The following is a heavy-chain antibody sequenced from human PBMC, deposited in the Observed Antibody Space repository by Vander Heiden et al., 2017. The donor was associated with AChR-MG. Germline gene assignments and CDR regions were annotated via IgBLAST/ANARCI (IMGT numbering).Heavy chain of an antibody. J-gene: IGHJ4*02. CDR3: ARDRGGHGAIDY. Sequence: QVQLQESGPGLVKPSPTLSLTCPVSGGSISSGDYYWRWIRQPPGEGLGWMGYIYDRGSTYYNPSLNSRVTISVDTSKNQFYLKLSSVTAADTAVYYCARDRGGHGAIDYWGQGTRVTVSS. D-gene: IGHD3-10*01. CDR2: IYDRGST. CDR1: GGSISSGDYY. V-gene: IGHV4-30-4*01.